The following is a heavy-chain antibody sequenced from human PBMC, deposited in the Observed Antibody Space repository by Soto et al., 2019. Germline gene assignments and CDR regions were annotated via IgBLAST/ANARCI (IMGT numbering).Heavy chain of an antibody. V-gene: IGHV5-51*01. Sequence: GESLKISCKGSGYSFTSYWIGWVRQMPGKGLEWMGIIYPGDSDTRYSPSFQGQVTISADKSISTAYLQWSSLKASDTAMYYCARRPQFHYDSSGNFDYWGQGTLVTVSS. J-gene: IGHJ4*02. D-gene: IGHD3-22*01. CDR1: GYSFTSYW. CDR3: ARRPQFHYDSSGNFDY. CDR2: IYPGDSDT.